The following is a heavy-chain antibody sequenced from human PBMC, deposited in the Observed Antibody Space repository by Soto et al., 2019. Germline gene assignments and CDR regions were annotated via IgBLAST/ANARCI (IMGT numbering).Heavy chain of an antibody. CDR3: ERDAGSGWYARGHFDY. CDR2: IWYDGSNK. Sequence: QVQLVESGGGVVQPGRSLRLSCAASGFTFSSYGMHWVRQAPGKGLEWVAVIWYDGSNKYYADSVKGRFTISRDNSKNTRDLQMNRLRAEEAAVYYCERDAGSGWYARGHFDYWGQGTLVTVSS. D-gene: IGHD6-19*01. J-gene: IGHJ4*02. CDR1: GFTFSSYG. V-gene: IGHV3-33*01.